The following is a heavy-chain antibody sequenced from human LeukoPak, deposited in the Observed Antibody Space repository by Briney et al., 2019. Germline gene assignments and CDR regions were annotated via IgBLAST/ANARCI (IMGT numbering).Heavy chain of an antibody. Sequence: GGSLRLSCAASGFTFSNYLMHWVRQVPEKGLVWVSRVNPDGSSITYANSVKGRFTSSRDNAKNTLYLQMNRLRVEDTAVYYCARGGSYGDYWGQGILVTVSS. CDR2: VNPDGSSI. CDR1: GFTFSNYL. V-gene: IGHV3-74*01. CDR3: ARGGSYGDY. J-gene: IGHJ4*02. D-gene: IGHD3-10*01.